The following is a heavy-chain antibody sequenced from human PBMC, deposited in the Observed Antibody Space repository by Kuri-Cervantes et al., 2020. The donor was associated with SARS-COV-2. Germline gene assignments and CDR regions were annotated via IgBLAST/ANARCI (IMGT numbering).Heavy chain of an antibody. CDR3: ARVAGEGPIYYYYMDV. CDR2: ISGSGSYI. V-gene: IGHV3-21*01. Sequence: GESLKISCVVSGFSLSRYTMNWVRQAPGKALEWVSSISGSGSYIYYADSVKGRFTISRESGESSLYLHMNSLRGDDTAVYYCARVAGEGPIYYYYMDVWGKGTAVTVSS. J-gene: IGHJ6*03. CDR1: GFSLSRYT. D-gene: IGHD2-21*01.